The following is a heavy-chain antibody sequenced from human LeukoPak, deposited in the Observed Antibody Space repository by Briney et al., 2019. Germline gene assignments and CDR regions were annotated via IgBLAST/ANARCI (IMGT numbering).Heavy chain of an antibody. J-gene: IGHJ4*02. Sequence: SETLSLTCSVSGDSISIYYWSWIRQPPGKGLEWIGYIYNSGSTNYNPSLKSRVTIPVDTSKNQFSLKLTSVTAADTAVYYCARDRELGYWGQGTLVTVSS. CDR2: IYNSGST. CDR3: ARDRELGY. D-gene: IGHD3-10*01. V-gene: IGHV4-59*01. CDR1: GDSISIYY.